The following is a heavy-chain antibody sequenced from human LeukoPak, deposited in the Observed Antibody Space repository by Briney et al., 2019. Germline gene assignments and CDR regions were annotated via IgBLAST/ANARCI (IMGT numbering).Heavy chain of an antibody. CDR2: FYYSGYT. Sequence: SETLSLTCTVSGGSISSGSYYWSWIRQPPGKGLEWIGTFYYSGYTYYNPSLKSRVTISVDTSKNQFSLKLSSVTAADTAVYYCARDSVLVYSSSFPFADWGQGTLVTVSS. J-gene: IGHJ4*02. D-gene: IGHD6-6*01. CDR1: GGSISSGSYY. V-gene: IGHV4-39*07. CDR3: ARDSVLVYSSSFPFAD.